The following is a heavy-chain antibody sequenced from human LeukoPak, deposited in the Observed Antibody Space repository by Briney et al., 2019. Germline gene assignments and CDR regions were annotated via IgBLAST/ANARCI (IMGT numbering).Heavy chain of an antibody. D-gene: IGHD4-17*01. CDR2: ISISGTKT. J-gene: IGHJ4*02. V-gene: IGHV3-23*01. CDR1: EFDFSTHA. CDR3: ANEIRPNDY. Sequence: GGSLRLSCAASEFDFSTHAMTWVRQAPGKGLEWVSAISISGTKTYYADSVKGRFTISRDNSKNTLYLEMYSLRAEDTAVYYCANEIRPNDYWGQGTLVTVSS.